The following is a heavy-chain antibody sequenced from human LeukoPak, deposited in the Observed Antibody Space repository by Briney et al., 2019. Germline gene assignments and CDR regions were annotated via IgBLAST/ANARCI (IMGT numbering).Heavy chain of an antibody. CDR3: ARGGSYYDTPDY. D-gene: IGHD3-22*01. V-gene: IGHV3-21*04. Sequence: PGGSLRLSCAASGFTFSSYSMNWVRQAPGKGLEWVSSITSSSSYKYYADSVKGRFTISRDNSKNTLYLQMNSLRAEDTAVYYCARGGSYYDTPDYWGQGTLVTVSS. J-gene: IGHJ4*02. CDR1: GFTFSSYS. CDR2: ITSSSSYK.